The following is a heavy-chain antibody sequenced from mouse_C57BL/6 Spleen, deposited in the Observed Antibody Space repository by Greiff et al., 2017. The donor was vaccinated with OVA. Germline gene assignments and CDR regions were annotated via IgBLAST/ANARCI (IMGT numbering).Heavy chain of an antibody. CDR2: INPNNGGT. CDR1: GYTFTDYY. CDR3: ARPTMITRYYFDY. J-gene: IGHJ2*01. D-gene: IGHD2-4*01. V-gene: IGHV1-26*01. Sequence: VQLQQSGPELVKPGASVKISCKASGYTFTDYYMNWVKQSHGKSLEWIGDINPNNGGTSYNQKFKGKATLTVDKSSSTAYMELRSLTSEDSAVYYCARPTMITRYYFDYWGQGTTLTVSS.